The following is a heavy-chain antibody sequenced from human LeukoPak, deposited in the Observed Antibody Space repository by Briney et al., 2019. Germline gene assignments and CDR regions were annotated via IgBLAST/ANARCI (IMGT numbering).Heavy chain of an antibody. D-gene: IGHD3-3*01. CDR3: ARFRDFGVVSGDY. J-gene: IGHJ4*02. Sequence: GESLKIPCKGSGYSFTSYWIGWVRQMPGKGLEWMGIIFPRDPDTRYSPSFQGQVTISVDKSISTAYLQWSSLKASDSAMYYCARFRDFGVVSGDYWGQGTLVTVSS. CDR1: GYSFTSYW. V-gene: IGHV5-51*01. CDR2: IFPRDPDT.